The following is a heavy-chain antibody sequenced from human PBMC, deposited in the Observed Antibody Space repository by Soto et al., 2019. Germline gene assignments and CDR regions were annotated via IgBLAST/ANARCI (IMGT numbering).Heavy chain of an antibody. J-gene: IGHJ4*02. CDR1: GFTVSNNY. CDR2: IYSGGYT. D-gene: IGHD3-10*01. CDR3: ATHPGGGGY. Sequence: EVQLVESGGGLIQPGGSLRLSCAVSGFTVSNNYMSWVRQAPGKGLEGVSVIYSGGYTAYGDPVKGRSTISRDNSKNTFYLQGKTVGAADPAVYYCATHPGGGGYWGQGTLVTVSS. V-gene: IGHV3-53*01.